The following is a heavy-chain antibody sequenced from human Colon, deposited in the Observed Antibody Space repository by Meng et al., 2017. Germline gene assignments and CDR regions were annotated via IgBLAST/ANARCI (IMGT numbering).Heavy chain of an antibody. Sequence: QVRLQGPGPGLVRPSRTLSPTCTVSGGSLSSGNDYWSWIRQAPGKGLEWIGYISYSGNSLYNPSLKSRVDISTDTSRRQCSLKFNSVTAADTAIYYCATGPGYSSGLDSWGRGALVTVSS. D-gene: IGHD6-19*01. CDR3: ATGPGYSSGLDS. CDR1: GGSLSSGNDY. CDR2: ISYSGNS. V-gene: IGHV4-61*01. J-gene: IGHJ4*02.